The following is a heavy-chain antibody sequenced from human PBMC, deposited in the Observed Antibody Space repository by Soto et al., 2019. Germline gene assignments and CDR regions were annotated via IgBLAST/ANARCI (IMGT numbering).Heavy chain of an antibody. D-gene: IGHD1-26*01. J-gene: IGHJ4*02. CDR1: GGSVSSGSYY. V-gene: IGHV4-61*01. CDR2: IYYSGST. CDR3: AREPWELPSFKD. Sequence: SETLCLPWSVSGGSVSSGSYYWSWIRQPPGKGLEWIGYIYYSGSTNYNPSLKSRVTISVDTSKNQFSLKLSSVTAADTAVYYCAREPWELPSFKDWGQGTLVTVSS.